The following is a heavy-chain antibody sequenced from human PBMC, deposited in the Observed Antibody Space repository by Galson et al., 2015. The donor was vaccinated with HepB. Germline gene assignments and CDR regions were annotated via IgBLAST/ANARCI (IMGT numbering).Heavy chain of an antibody. J-gene: IGHJ4*02. Sequence: SLRLSCAASGFTLSGFGMSWVRQAPGKGLEWVSSIGGSGGNTYYADSVKGRFTISRDSSNNTLFLQMNSLRAEDTAIYYCAKVGLGDWGQGTLVTVSS. D-gene: IGHD2-15*01. CDR2: IGGSGGNT. V-gene: IGHV3-23*01. CDR1: GFTLSGFG. CDR3: AKVGLGD.